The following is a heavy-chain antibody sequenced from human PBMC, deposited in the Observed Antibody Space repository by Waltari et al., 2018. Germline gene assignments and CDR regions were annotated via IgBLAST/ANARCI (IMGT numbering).Heavy chain of an antibody. CDR1: GVSVTSSFHY. D-gene: IGHD3-10*01. V-gene: IGHV4-39*02. J-gene: IGHJ3*02. CDR2: LFHDGTP. CDR3: AGGSGDDAFDI. Sequence: QVQLQESGPGLVKPSETLSLTCSVSGVSVTSSFHYWGWVRQPPGKGLEWIGTLFHDGTPYYKPSLRSRVTVAVDTSDNHFSLRLTSVTALDTATYYCAGGSGDDAFDIWGHGTMVVVSS.